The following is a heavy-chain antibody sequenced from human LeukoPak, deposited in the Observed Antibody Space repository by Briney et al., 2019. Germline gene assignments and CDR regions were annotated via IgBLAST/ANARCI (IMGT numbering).Heavy chain of an antibody. CDR1: GFTVSSNY. CDR2: IYSGGST. CDR3: ARLENIVGAPYFDY. V-gene: IGHV3-53*01. J-gene: IGHJ4*02. Sequence: PGGSLRLSCAASGFTVSSNYMSWVRQAPGKGLEWVSVIYSGGSTYYADSAKGRFTISRDNSKNTLYLQMNSLRAEDTAVYYCARLENIVGAPYFDYWGQGTLVTVSS. D-gene: IGHD1-26*01.